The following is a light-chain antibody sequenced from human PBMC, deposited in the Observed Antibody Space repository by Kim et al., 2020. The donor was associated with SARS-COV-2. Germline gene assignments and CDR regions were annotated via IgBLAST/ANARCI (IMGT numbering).Light chain of an antibody. Sequence: VSVGVRVTLTCRASQSINNYLAWYQQRPGKAPKLLIYAASTLQSGVPSRFSGSGFGTDFTLTISSLQPEDGAIYYCQKYNCAPWTFGRGTKVDIK. CDR2: AAS. CDR1: QSINNY. J-gene: IGKJ1*01. V-gene: IGKV1-27*01. CDR3: QKYNCAPWT.